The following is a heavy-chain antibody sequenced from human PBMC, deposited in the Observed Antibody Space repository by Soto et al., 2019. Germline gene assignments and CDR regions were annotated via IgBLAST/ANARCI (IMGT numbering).Heavy chain of an antibody. D-gene: IGHD3-3*01. CDR1: GFTFSSYG. Sequence: QVQLVESGGGVVQPGRSLRLSCAASGFTFSSYGMHWVRQAPGKGLEWVAVISYDGSNKYYADSVKGRFTISRDNSKNTLYLQMNSLRAEDTAFYYCAKDRALLQFLAWLLDEAFDIWGKGTMVTVSS. CDR2: ISYDGSNK. V-gene: IGHV3-30*18. CDR3: AKDRALLQFLAWLLDEAFDI. J-gene: IGHJ3*02.